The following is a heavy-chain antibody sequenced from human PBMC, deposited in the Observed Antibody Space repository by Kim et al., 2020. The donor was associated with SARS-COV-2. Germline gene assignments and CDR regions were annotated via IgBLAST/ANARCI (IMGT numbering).Heavy chain of an antibody. CDR3: ARGLGLV. CDR1: GGSFSGYY. Sequence: SETLSLTCAVYGGSFSGYYWSWIRQPPGKGLEWIGEINHSGSTNYNPSLKSRVTISVDTSKNQFSLKLSSVTAADTAVYYCARGLGLVWGQGTTVTVSS. D-gene: IGHD1-26*01. CDR2: INHSGST. V-gene: IGHV4-34*01. J-gene: IGHJ6*02.